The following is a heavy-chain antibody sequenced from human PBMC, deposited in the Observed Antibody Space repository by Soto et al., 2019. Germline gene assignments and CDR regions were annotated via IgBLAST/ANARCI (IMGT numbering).Heavy chain of an antibody. CDR1: SGSITSANW. CDR2: IYHSGIT. V-gene: IGHV4-4*02. Sequence: QVPLQESGPRLVRPSGTLSLTCTVSSGSITSANWWSWVLQPPGRGLEWIGEIYHSGITNYNLSLKSRVTLSVDKSKNQFSLSVSSVTAADTAMYYCARRGGGVVLAATTPFDYWGQGTLVTVSS. CDR3: ARRGGGVVLAATTPFDY. J-gene: IGHJ4*02. D-gene: IGHD2-15*01.